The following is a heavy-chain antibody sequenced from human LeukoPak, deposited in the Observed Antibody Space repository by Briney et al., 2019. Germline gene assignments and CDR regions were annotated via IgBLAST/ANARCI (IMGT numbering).Heavy chain of an antibody. CDR3: ARSAAGTYY. D-gene: IGHD1-1*01. CDR2: ISSSSSYK. Sequence: GGSLRLSCVASGFTFSSYSMNWVRQAPGKGLEWVSSISSSSSYKYYTDSVKGRFAISRDNAKNSLYLQMNSLRAEDTAVYYCARSAAGTYYWGQGTLVTVSS. CDR1: GFTFSSYS. J-gene: IGHJ4*02. V-gene: IGHV3-21*01.